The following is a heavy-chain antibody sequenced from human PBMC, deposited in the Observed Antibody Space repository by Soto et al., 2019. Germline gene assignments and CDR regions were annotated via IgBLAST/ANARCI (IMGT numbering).Heavy chain of an antibody. CDR3: ARGLEIVATGGNAFDI. CDR1: GGSISSGGYY. Sequence: QVQLQESGPGLVKPSQTLSLTCTVSGGSISSGGYYWSWIRQHPGKGLEWIGYIYYSGSTYYNPSLKRRVTISVDTSKTQFSLKLSSVTAADTVVYYCARGLEIVATGGNAFDIWGQGTMVTVSS. D-gene: IGHD5-12*01. V-gene: IGHV4-31*03. CDR2: IYYSGST. J-gene: IGHJ3*02.